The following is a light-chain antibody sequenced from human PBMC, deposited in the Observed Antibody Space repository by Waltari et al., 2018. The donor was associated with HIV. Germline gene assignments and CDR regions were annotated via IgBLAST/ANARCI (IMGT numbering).Light chain of an antibody. CDR1: SSNIGSNY. V-gene: IGLV1-47*01. CDR3: AAWEDSLWV. CDR2: RNN. J-gene: IGLJ3*02. Sequence: QSVLTQPPSASGTPGPRVTISCSGSSSNIGSNYVFWYQQLPGTAPKLLIYRNNDRPSGVPDRFSGSKSGTSASLAISGLRSDDEADYYCAAWEDSLWVFGGGTKLTV.